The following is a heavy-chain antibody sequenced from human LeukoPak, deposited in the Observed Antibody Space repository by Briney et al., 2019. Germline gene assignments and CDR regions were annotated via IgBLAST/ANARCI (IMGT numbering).Heavy chain of an antibody. J-gene: IGHJ4*02. CDR2: ISGSGGST. V-gene: IGHV3-23*01. CDR1: GFTFSSYA. D-gene: IGHD1-26*01. Sequence: GGSLGLSCAASGFTFSSYAMSWVRQAPGKGLEWVSAISGSGGSTYYADSVKGRFTISRDYSKNTLYLQMNSLRAEDTAVYYCAKDPVGATLLASYFDYWGQGTLVTVSS. CDR3: AKDPVGATLLASYFDY.